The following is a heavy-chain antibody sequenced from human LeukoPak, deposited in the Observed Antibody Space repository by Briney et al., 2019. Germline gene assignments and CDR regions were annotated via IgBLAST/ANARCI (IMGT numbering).Heavy chain of an antibody. Sequence: PGGSLRLSCAASGFTFSSYGMHWVRQAPGEGLEWVAVISYDGSNKYYADSVKGRFTISRDNSKNTLYLQMNSLRAEDTAVYYCAKALPRYCSSTSCYPQLFDYWGQGTLVTVSS. V-gene: IGHV3-30*18. CDR2: ISYDGSNK. CDR3: AKALPRYCSSTSCYPQLFDY. D-gene: IGHD2-2*01. J-gene: IGHJ4*02. CDR1: GFTFSSYG.